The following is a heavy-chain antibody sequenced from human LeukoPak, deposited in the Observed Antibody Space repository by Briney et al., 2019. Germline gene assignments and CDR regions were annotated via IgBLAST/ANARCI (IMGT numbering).Heavy chain of an antibody. J-gene: IGHJ4*02. CDR1: GFTFSNYA. Sequence: GGSLRLSCVASGFTFSNYAMSWVRQAPGKGLEWVSAISGSGGSTYYADSVKGRFTISRDNSKNTLYLQMNSLRAEDTAVYYCAKSWLRLGGDYWGQGTLVTVSS. V-gene: IGHV3-23*01. CDR3: AKSWLRLGGDY. D-gene: IGHD5-12*01. CDR2: ISGSGGST.